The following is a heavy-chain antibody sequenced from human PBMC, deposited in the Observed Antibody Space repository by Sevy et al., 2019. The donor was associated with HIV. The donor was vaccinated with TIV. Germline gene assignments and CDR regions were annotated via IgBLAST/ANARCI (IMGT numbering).Heavy chain of an antibody. Sequence: GGSLRLSCGASGFTFSNYAMSWVRQAPGKGPEWVSGMNNGGSTYYADSVKGRFTISRANSKKMVFLQMNSLRAEDTAVYYCASGDTTMITDLDYWGQGALVTVSS. CDR2: MNNGGST. D-gene: IGHD5-18*01. J-gene: IGHJ4*02. CDR1: GFTFSNYA. V-gene: IGHV3-23*01. CDR3: ASGDTTMITDLDY.